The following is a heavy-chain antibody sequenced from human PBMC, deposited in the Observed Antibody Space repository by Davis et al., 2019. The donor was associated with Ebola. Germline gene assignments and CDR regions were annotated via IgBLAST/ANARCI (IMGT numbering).Heavy chain of an antibody. CDR3: ARAPSYRSSKWDWLDP. CDR1: GDSFSNHA. J-gene: IGHJ5*02. V-gene: IGHV1-8*02. D-gene: IGHD1-26*01. Sequence: AVSVKVSCKASGDSFSNHAITWVRQAPGQGLEWMGWMNPNSGNTGYAQKFQGRVTMTRNTSISTAYMELSSLRFEDTAVYYCARAPSYRSSKWDWLDPWGQGTLVTVSS. CDR2: MNPNSGNT.